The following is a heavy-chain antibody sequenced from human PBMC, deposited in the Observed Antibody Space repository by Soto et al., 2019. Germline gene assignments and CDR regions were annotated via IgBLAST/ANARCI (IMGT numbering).Heavy chain of an antibody. V-gene: IGHV1-46*01. Sequence: XSVKVSCKASGYSFTSYYMHWVRQAPGQGLEWMGIINPSGGSTSYAQKFQGRVTMTRDTSTSTVYMELSSLRSEDTAVYYCERGLQRIQLCLDYWGQGTLVTVSS. J-gene: IGHJ4*02. D-gene: IGHD5-18*01. CDR1: GYSFTSYY. CDR3: ERGLQRIQLCLDY. CDR2: INPSGGST.